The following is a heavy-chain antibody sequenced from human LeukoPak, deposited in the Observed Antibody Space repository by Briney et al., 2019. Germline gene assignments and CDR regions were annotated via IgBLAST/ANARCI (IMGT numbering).Heavy chain of an antibody. CDR2: IYYTGST. Sequence: SETLSLTCTVSGGSISSYYWIWIRQPPGKGLEWIGYIYYTGSTNYNPSLKSRVTLSVDTSKNQFSLKLSSVTAADTAVYYCVRGLQTGDHVGLHHWGQGTLVTVSS. CDR3: VRGLQTGDHVGLHH. CDR1: GGSISSYY. J-gene: IGHJ1*01. D-gene: IGHD7-27*01. V-gene: IGHV4-59*01.